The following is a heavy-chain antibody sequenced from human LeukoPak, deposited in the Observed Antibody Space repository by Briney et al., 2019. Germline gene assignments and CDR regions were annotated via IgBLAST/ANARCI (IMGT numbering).Heavy chain of an antibody. V-gene: IGHV1-18*01. CDR1: GYTFTSYG. CDR3: AGTLSRKQWLSGSGAFDI. Sequence: ASVKVSCKASGYTFTSYGINWVRQAPGQGLEWMGWISAYNGNTNYAQKLQGRVTMTTDTSTSTAYMELRSLRSVDTAVYYCAGTLSRKQWLSGSGAFDIWGKGKMVTVFS. J-gene: IGHJ3*02. CDR2: ISAYNGNT. D-gene: IGHD6-19*01.